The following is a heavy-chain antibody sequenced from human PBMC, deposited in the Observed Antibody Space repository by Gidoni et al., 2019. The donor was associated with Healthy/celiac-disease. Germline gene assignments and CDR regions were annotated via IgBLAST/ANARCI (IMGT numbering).Heavy chain of an antibody. V-gene: IGHV3-33*08. Sequence: QVQLVESGGGVVQPGRSLRLSCAASGFTFSSYGMHWVRQAPGKGLEWVAVIWYDGSNKYYADSVKGRFTISRDNSKNTLYLQMNSLRAEDTAVYYCARDPHVLRFLEWSPGPYYYGMDVWGQGTTVTVSS. J-gene: IGHJ6*02. CDR2: IWYDGSNK. D-gene: IGHD3-3*01. CDR1: GFTFSSYG. CDR3: ARDPHVLRFLEWSPGPYYYGMDV.